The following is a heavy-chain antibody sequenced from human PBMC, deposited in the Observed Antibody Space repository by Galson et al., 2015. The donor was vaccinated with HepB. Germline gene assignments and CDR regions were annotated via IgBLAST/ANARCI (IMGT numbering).Heavy chain of an antibody. D-gene: IGHD6-19*01. Sequence: PALVKPTQTLTLTCTFSGFSLSTSGMRVSWIRQPPGEALEWLARIDWDDDKLYSNSLKTRLTISKDTSKTQVVLPMTNMNPVDTATYYCARMGIAVAGGTLSVAYGGQVTLVTVSS. V-gene: IGHV2-70*04. CDR3: ARMGIAVAGGTLSVAY. J-gene: IGHJ4*02. CDR2: IDWDDDK. CDR1: GFSLSTSGMR.